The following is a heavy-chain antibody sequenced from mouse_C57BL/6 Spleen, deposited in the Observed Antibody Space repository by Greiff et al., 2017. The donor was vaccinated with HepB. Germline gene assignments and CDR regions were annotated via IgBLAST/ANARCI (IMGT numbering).Heavy chain of an antibody. Sequence: EVMLVESGGGLVKPGGSLKLSCAASGFTFSDYGMHWVRQAPEKGLEWVAYISSGSSTIYYADTVKGRFTISRDNAKNTPFLQMTSLRSEDTAMYYCARNYYGRVLDYWGQGTTLTVSS. CDR2: ISSGSSTI. CDR1: GFTFSDYG. J-gene: IGHJ2*01. V-gene: IGHV5-17*01. CDR3: ARNYYGRVLDY. D-gene: IGHD1-1*01.